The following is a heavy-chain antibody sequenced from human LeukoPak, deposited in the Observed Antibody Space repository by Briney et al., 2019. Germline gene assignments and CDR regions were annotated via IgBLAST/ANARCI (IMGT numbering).Heavy chain of an antibody. CDR2: IWYDGSNK. CDR1: GFTFSSYG. CDR3: AKTTSGYSQLMDY. D-gene: IGHD3-3*01. Sequence: GGSLRLSCAASGFTFSSYGMHWVRQAPGKGLEGVAVIWYDGSNKYYADSVKGRFTISRDNSKNTLYLQMNSLRAEDTAVYYCAKTTSGYSQLMDYWGQGTLVTVSS. J-gene: IGHJ4*02. V-gene: IGHV3-33*06.